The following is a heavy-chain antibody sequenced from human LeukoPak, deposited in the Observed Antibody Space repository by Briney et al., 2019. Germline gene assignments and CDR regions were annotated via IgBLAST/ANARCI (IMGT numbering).Heavy chain of an antibody. CDR2: IRSKAYGGTT. CDR3: TRLYTYCSGGSCYLERYYFDY. V-gene: IGHV3-49*03. Sequence: GGSLRLSCTASGFTFGDYAMSWFRQAPGKGLEWVGFIRSKAYGGTTEYAASVKGRFTISRDDSKSIAYLQMNSLKTEDTAVYYCTRLYTYCSGGSCYLERYYFDYWGQGTLVTVSS. J-gene: IGHJ4*02. CDR1: GFTFGDYA. D-gene: IGHD2-15*01.